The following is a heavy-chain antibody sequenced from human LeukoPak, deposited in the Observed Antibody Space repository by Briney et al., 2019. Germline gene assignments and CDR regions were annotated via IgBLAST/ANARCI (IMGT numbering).Heavy chain of an antibody. V-gene: IGHV1-8*03. CDR2: MNPNSGNT. D-gene: IGHD5-12*01. Sequence: ASVKVSCKASGYTFTSYDINWVRQATGQGLEWMGWMNPNSGNTDYAQKFQGRFTITINTSISTAYRELSSLRSEDTAVYYCARAFGGHDEWYYFDYWGQGTLVTVSS. CDR3: ARAFGGHDEWYYFDY. CDR1: GYTFTSYD. J-gene: IGHJ4*02.